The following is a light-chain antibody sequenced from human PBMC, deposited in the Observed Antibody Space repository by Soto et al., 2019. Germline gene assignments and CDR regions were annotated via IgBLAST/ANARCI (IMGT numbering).Light chain of an antibody. CDR2: GAS. CDR3: QQYGGSPYT. J-gene: IGKJ2*01. Sequence: EIVLTQSPGTLSLSPGERATLSFRASQSVRSNYLAWYQRKPVQAPRLLIYGASTRATGIPDRFSGTGSGADFTLTISTLEPEDFEAYYCQQYGGSPYTFGQGTKLEIK. V-gene: IGKV3-20*01. CDR1: QSVRSNY.